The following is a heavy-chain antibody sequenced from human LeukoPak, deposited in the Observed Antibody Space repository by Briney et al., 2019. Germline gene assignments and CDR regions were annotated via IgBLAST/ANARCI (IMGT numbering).Heavy chain of an antibody. CDR1: GFTFSVCW. CDR3: ATGGTSGY. Sequence: PGGSLRLSCAASGFTFSVCWKSWVRQAPGRGLEWVANIKPDGSDKYYVDSVKGRFTISRDNAKNSLYLQMNSLRAEDTAVYYCATGGTSGYWGQGTLVTVSS. V-gene: IGHV3-7*02. CDR2: IKPDGSDK. J-gene: IGHJ4*02.